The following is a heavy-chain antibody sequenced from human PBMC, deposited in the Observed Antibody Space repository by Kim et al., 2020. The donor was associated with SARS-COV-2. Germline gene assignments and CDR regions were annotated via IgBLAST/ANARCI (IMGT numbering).Heavy chain of an antibody. CDR3: ARTYGDLDY. Sequence: GNTGLTQKFKGRVTMTRDSSISTAYMEQSSLRSEDTAVYYCARTYGDLDYWGQGTLVTVSS. D-gene: IGHD4-17*01. J-gene: IGHJ4*02. V-gene: IGHV1-8*01. CDR2: GNT.